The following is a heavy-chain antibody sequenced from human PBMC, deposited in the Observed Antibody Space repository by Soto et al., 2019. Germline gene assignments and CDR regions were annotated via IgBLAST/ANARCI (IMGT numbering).Heavy chain of an antibody. D-gene: IGHD5-12*01. J-gene: IGHJ4*02. V-gene: IGHV4-61*01. Sequence: PSETLSLTCTVSGGSVSTGTYYWSWIRQPPGKGLEWIGYVYYSGSTNYNPSLKSRVTISLDKSKNQFSLKMISVTAADTAVYYCAREWRWLQSHWGQGTLVTVSS. CDR1: GGSVSTGTYY. CDR3: AREWRWLQSH. CDR2: VYYSGST.